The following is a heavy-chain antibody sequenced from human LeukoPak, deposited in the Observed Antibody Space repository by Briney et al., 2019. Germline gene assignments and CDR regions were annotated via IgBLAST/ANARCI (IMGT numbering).Heavy chain of an antibody. V-gene: IGHV3-74*01. CDR3: ARSMVVDFDS. D-gene: IGHD4/OR15-4a*01. J-gene: IGHJ4*02. CDR2: INSDGSST. CDR1: GFTFRSSW. Sequence: PGGSLRLSCAASGFTFRSSWMHWVRQVPGKGLVWVSRINSDGSSTSYADSVKGRFTISRDNAKNTVYLQMNSLRAEDTAVYYCARSMVVDFDSWGQGTLVTVSS.